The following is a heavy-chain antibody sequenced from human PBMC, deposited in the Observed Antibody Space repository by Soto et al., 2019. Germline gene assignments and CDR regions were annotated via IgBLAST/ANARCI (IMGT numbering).Heavy chain of an antibody. V-gene: IGHV3-48*02. D-gene: IGHD1-20*01. CDR3: ARGRYKLDY. CDR2: ISSSSSTI. J-gene: IGHJ4*02. Sequence: GVPLIVCWGVSGVKCVDYAMNWVRQAPGKGLEWVSYISSSSSTIYYADSVKGRFTISRDNAKNSLYLQMNSLRDEDTAVYYCARGRYKLDYWGQGTMVNAPQ. CDR1: GVKCVDYA.